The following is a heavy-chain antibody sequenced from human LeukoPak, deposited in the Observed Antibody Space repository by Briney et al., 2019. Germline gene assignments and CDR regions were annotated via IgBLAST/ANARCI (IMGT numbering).Heavy chain of an antibody. CDR3: TRDPRHFDS. J-gene: IGHJ5*01. Sequence: GGSLRLSCAASGFAFSNYGINWVRQAPGKGLEWVSGITGSGVTTYYADSVKGRFTISRDNAKNSLYLQMNSLRAEDTAVYYCTRDPRHFDSCGQGTLVTVSS. CDR1: GFAFSNYG. V-gene: IGHV3-48*01. CDR2: ITGSGVTT. D-gene: IGHD6-6*01.